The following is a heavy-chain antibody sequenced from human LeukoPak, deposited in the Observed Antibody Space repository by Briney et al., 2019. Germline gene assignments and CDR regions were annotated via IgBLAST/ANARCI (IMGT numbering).Heavy chain of an antibody. V-gene: IGHV3-30-3*01. CDR3: ARVSFHYHSGNYGWYFDS. D-gene: IGHD3-10*01. CDR1: EFTFSSYA. CDR2: ISYDGSNE. Sequence: GGSLRLSCAASEFTFSSYAMHWVRQAPGKGLEWVAVISYDGSNEYYADSVKGRFTISRDNSQNTLYLQMNSLRAEDTAVYYCARVSFHYHSGNYGWYFDSWGQGTLVTVSS. J-gene: IGHJ4*02.